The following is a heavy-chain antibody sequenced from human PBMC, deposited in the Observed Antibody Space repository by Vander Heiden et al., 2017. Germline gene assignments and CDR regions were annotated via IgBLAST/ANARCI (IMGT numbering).Heavy chain of an antibody. V-gene: IGHV1-24*01. CDR1: GYILTELS. J-gene: IGHJ4*02. CDR2: FEPDDGET. D-gene: IGHD3-22*01. Sequence: QVQLVQSGAEVRKPGASVKVSCKVSGYILTELSMHWVRQAPGKGLEWMGGFEPDDGETIYAQNLQGRVTTTEDTSTNTAYMELSSLRSEDTAVYYCATLPYFYDSSTYGSFDCWGQGTLVTVSS. CDR3: ATLPYFYDSSTYGSFDC.